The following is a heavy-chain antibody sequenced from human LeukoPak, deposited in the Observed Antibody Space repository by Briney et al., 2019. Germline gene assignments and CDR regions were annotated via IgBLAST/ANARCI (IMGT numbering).Heavy chain of an antibody. V-gene: IGHV1-69*13. CDR3: ARIITLIVVVKEPRPGFAFDI. J-gene: IGHJ3*02. Sequence: GASVKVSCKASGGTFSSYAISWVRQDPGQGLEWMGGIIPIFGTANYAQKFQGRVTITADESTSTAYMELSSLRSEDTAVYYCARIITLIVVVKEPRPGFAFDIWGQGTMVTVSS. CDR1: GGTFSSYA. CDR2: IIPIFGTA. D-gene: IGHD3-22*01.